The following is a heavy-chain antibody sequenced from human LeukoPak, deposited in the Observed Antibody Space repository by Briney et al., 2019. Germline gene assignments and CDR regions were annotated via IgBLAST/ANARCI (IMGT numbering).Heavy chain of an antibody. CDR1: GFTFSSYG. CDR2: IRHDETRI. CDR3: AKSVIPNSYQGTYYMDV. J-gene: IGHJ6*03. V-gene: IGHV3-30*02. Sequence: GGSLRLSCAASGFTFSSYGMHWVRQAPGEGLEWVAFIRHDETRIFYGDSVKGRFSISRDNSKNMVYLQLNSLSAEDTALYYCAKSVIPNSYQGTYYMDVWGKGTTVTVFS. D-gene: IGHD3-16*02.